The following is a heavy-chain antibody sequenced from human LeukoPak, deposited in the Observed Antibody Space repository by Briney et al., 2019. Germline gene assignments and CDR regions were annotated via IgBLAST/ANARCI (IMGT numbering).Heavy chain of an antibody. CDR1: GFTFSNYA. D-gene: IGHD1-26*01. CDR2: ISGSGGST. J-gene: IGHJ4*02. Sequence: GGSLRLSCAASGFTFSNYAMSWVRQAPGEGLEWVSTISGSGGSTYYADSVKGRFTISRDNSKNTLYLQMNSLRADDTAIYYCAKGAGSYLEGLDYWGQGTLVTVSS. CDR3: AKGAGSYLEGLDY. V-gene: IGHV3-23*01.